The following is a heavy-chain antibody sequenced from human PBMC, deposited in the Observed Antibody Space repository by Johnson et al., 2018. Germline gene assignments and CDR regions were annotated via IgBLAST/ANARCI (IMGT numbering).Heavy chain of an antibody. CDR2: ISSSSSTI. V-gene: IGHV3-48*01. Sequence: EVQLVESGGGLVQPGGSLRLSCAASGFTFSSYSMNWVRQAPGKGLEWVSYISSSSSTIYYADSVKGRFTISRDNAKNSLYLQMNSLRAEDTAVYYCARRTVVVVPAAIRYYYYYMDVWGKGTTVTVSS. J-gene: IGHJ6*03. CDR3: ARRTVVVVPAAIRYYYYYMDV. CDR1: GFTFSSYS. D-gene: IGHD2-2*02.